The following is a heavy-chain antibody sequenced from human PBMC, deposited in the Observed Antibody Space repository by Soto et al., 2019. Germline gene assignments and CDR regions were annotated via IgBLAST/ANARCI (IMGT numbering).Heavy chain of an antibody. J-gene: IGHJ4*02. Sequence: GESLKISCAASGFTFSSYWMHWVRQAPGKGLVWVSRINSDESSTSYADSVKGRFTISRDNAKNTLYLQMNSLRAEDTAVYYCARENHYDFWSGYYTPDFDYWGQGTLVTVSS. CDR2: INSDESST. CDR1: GFTFSSYW. V-gene: IGHV3-74*01. CDR3: ARENHYDFWSGYYTPDFDY. D-gene: IGHD3-3*01.